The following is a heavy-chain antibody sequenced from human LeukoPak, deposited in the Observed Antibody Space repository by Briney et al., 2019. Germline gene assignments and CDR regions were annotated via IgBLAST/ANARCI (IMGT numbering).Heavy chain of an antibody. CDR3: ARDYYDSSGPWYFDL. J-gene: IGHJ2*01. CDR1: GFTFSSYE. D-gene: IGHD3-22*01. V-gene: IGHV3-48*03. CDR2: ISYSGSTI. Sequence: GGSLRLSCAASGFTFSSYEMNWVRQAPGKGLEWVSYISYSGSTIYYAGSVKGRFTISRDNAKNSVYLQMNSLRAEDTAFYYCARDYYDSSGPWYFDLWGRGTLVTVSS.